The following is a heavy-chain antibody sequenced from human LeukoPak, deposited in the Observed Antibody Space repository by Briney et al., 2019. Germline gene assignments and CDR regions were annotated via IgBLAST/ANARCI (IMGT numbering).Heavy chain of an antibody. CDR2: VFYSGGT. V-gene: IGHV4-59*08. CDR3: ARHITVTYDAFDL. Sequence: SETLSLTCTVSGGSITGYYWSWIRHPPEKGLEWIGYVFYSGGTLYNPSVNSRVSISVDTSKTQFSPKLTSVTAADTAVYYCARHITVTYDAFDLWGRGTMVTVSS. CDR1: GGSITGYY. D-gene: IGHD6-19*01. J-gene: IGHJ3*01.